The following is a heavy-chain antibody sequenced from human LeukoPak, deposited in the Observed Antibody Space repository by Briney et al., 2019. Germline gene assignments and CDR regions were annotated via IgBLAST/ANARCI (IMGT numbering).Heavy chain of an antibody. D-gene: IGHD3-16*01. CDR2: MNPNSGNT. V-gene: IGHV1-8*01. CDR1: GYTFTSYD. Sequence: ASVKVSCKASGYTFTSYDINWVRQATGQGLEWMGWMNPNSGNTGYAQKFQGRVTMTRNTSISTAYMELSSLRSEDTAVYYCARGRLNRNWFDPWGQGTLVTVSS. J-gene: IGHJ5*02. CDR3: ARGRLNRNWFDP.